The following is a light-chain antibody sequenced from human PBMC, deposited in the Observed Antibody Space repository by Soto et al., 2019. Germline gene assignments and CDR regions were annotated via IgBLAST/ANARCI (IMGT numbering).Light chain of an antibody. V-gene: IGKV3-20*01. CDR1: QSVSNNY. CDR3: QQYGPSRT. CDR2: GAS. J-gene: IGKJ1*01. Sequence: IVMTESPATLSVSPGEGATLSCGASQSVSNNYLAWYQQKPGQAPRVLIYGASIRATGIPDRFSGSGSGTDFTLTISRMESEDFAVYFCQQYGPSRTFGQGTKVDIK.